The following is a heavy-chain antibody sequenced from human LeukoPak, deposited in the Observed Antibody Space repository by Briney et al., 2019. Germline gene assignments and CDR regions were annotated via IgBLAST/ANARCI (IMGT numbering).Heavy chain of an antibody. V-gene: IGHV3-66*01. J-gene: IGHJ4*02. D-gene: IGHD6-19*01. CDR2: IYSGGRA. Sequence: PGGSLRLSCAASGFIFSGNYMSWVRQAPGKGLEWVSVIYSGGRAYYADSVKGRFTISRDNSKNTLFLQMDSLIAEDTAVYYCARAPFRGYSTGWYRYFDYWGQGTLVTVSS. CDR3: ARAPFRGYSTGWYRYFDY. CDR1: GFIFSGNY.